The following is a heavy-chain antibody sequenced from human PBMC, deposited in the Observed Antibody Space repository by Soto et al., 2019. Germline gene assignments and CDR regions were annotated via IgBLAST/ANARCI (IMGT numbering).Heavy chain of an antibody. Sequence: ASVKVSCKASGYTFTSYAMHWVRQAPRQRLEWMGWVNAGNGNTKYSQKFQGRVTITRDTSASTAYMELSSLRSEDTAVYYCARDRGLRKSFDYWGQGTLVTV. CDR2: VNAGNGNT. J-gene: IGHJ4*02. D-gene: IGHD4-17*01. CDR3: ARDRGLRKSFDY. V-gene: IGHV1-3*01. CDR1: GYTFTSYA.